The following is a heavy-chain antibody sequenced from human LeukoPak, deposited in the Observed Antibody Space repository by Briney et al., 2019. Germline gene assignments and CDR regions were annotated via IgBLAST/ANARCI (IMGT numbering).Heavy chain of an antibody. J-gene: IGHJ4*02. CDR1: GFPFSSYW. D-gene: IGHD5-24*01. Sequence: GGSLRLSCVASGFPFSSYWMTWVRQAPGKGLEWVANIKQDGSKKSYVDSVKGRFTISRDNAKNSLCLQMNSLRAEDTAIYYCTRVGYIDEGIDYWGQGTLVTVSS. CDR2: IKQDGSKK. V-gene: IGHV3-7*04. CDR3: TRVGYIDEGIDY.